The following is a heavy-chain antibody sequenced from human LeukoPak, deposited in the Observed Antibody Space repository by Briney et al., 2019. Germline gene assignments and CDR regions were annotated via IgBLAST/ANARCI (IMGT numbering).Heavy chain of an antibody. CDR3: ARDLTQQLVPRGWFDP. Sequence: SETLSLTCAVSGYSISSGYYWGWIRQPPGKGLEWIGSIYHSGRTYYNPSLKSRVTISVDTSKNQFSLKLSSVTAADTAVYYCARDLTQQLVPRGWFDPWGQGTLVTVSS. V-gene: IGHV4-38-2*02. CDR1: GYSISSGYY. J-gene: IGHJ5*02. D-gene: IGHD6-13*01. CDR2: IYHSGRT.